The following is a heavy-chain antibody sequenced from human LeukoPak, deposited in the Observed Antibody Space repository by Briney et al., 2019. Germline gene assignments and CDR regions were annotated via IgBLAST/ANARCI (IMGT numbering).Heavy chain of an antibody. V-gene: IGHV4-38-2*02. J-gene: IGHJ3*02. D-gene: IGHD4-11*01. CDR3: ARFADTNYDAFDI. CDR2: VYHRGTT. Sequence: PSETLSLTCTVSGYSITSGSYWGWIRQPPGKGLGWIANVYHRGTTYYNPSLKSRLTISVDTSKNHFSLRLSSLSAADTAIYYCARFADTNYDAFDIWGQGTLVTVSS. CDR1: GYSITSGSY.